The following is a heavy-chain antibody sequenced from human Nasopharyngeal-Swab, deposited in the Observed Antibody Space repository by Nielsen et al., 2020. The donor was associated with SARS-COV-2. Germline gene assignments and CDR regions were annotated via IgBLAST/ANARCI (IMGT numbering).Heavy chain of an antibody. Sequence: SETLSLTCTVSGGSISSSSYYWGWLRQPPGKGLEWIGSIYYSGSTYYNPSLKSRVTISVDTSKNQFSLKLSSVTAADTAVYYCARQQWLVYFDYWGQGTLVTVSS. CDR3: ARQQWLVYFDY. CDR2: IYYSGST. V-gene: IGHV4-39*01. J-gene: IGHJ4*02. CDR1: GGSISSSSYY. D-gene: IGHD6-19*01.